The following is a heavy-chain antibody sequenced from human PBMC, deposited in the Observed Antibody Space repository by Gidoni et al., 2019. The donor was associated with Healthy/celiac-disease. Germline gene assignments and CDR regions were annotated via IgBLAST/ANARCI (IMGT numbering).Heavy chain of an antibody. Sequence: EVQLLESGGGLVQPGGSLSLSCAASGFTFSSYAMSWVRQAPGKGLEWVSAISGSGGSTYYADSVKGRFTISRDNSKNTLYLQMNSLRAEDTAVYYCAKSLGDVTAFDIWGQGTMVTVSS. CDR1: GFTFSSYA. CDR3: AKSLGDVTAFDI. D-gene: IGHD2-21*01. V-gene: IGHV3-23*01. CDR2: ISGSGGST. J-gene: IGHJ3*02.